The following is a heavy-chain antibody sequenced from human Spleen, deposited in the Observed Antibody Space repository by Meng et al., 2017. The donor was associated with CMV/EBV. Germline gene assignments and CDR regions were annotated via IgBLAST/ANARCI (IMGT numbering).Heavy chain of an antibody. Sequence: MNLSCKASGYIFTNYPIHWGRQTPGQGLEWMGWIITGNGTTKYSQRFQDRLTITRDTSANTVYMEVTSLTSEDTATYYCARGAGADHWGQGTLVTVSS. CDR1: GYIFTNYP. CDR3: ARGAGADH. CDR2: IITGNGTT. V-gene: IGHV1-3*04. J-gene: IGHJ4*02. D-gene: IGHD6-25*01.